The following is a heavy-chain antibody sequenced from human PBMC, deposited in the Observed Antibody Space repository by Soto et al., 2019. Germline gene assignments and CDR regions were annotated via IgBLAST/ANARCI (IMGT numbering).Heavy chain of an antibody. CDR1: GFTFRNFV. Sequence: PGGSLRLSCAASGFTFRNFVMHWVRQAPGKGLEWVAVISYAGNNIYYADSVKGRFTISRDNSGNTLYLEMSSLRGEDTAVYYCAKDQSSNFRSGSGMDVWGQGTTVTVSS. CDR2: ISYAGNNI. V-gene: IGHV3-30*18. J-gene: IGHJ6*02. D-gene: IGHD3-3*01. CDR3: AKDQSSNFRSGSGMDV.